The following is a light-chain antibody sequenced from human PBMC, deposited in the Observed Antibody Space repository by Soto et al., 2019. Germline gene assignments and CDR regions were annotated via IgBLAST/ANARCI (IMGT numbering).Light chain of an antibody. Sequence: EIVLTQSPATLSLSPGERATLSCRASQRVSSYLAWYQQKPGQAPRLLIYDASNRATGIPARFSGSGSGTDFTLPISSLEPEDFADYYCQQRSNWPPLTFGGGTKVEIK. J-gene: IGKJ4*01. V-gene: IGKV3-11*01. CDR1: QRVSSY. CDR3: QQRSNWPPLT. CDR2: DAS.